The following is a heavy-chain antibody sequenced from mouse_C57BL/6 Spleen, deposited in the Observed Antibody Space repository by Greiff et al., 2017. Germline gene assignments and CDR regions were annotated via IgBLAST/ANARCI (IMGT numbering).Heavy chain of an antibody. CDR2: IHPNSGST. Sequence: QVQLQQPGAELVKPGASVKLSCKASGYTFTSYWMHWVKQRPGQGLEWIGMIHPNSGSTNYNEKFKSEATLTVDKSSSTAYMQLSSLTSEDSAVYYCARVPYYSNYLYYAMDYWGQGTSVTVSS. CDR3: ARVPYYSNYLYYAMDY. J-gene: IGHJ4*01. D-gene: IGHD2-5*01. V-gene: IGHV1-64*01. CDR1: GYTFTSYW.